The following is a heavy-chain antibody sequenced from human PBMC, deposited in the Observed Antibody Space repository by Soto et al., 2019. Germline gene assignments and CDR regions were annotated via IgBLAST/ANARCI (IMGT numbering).Heavy chain of an antibody. V-gene: IGHV4-59*01. CDR3: ARDGYYYESSGYQRVYYFDY. D-gene: IGHD3-22*01. CDR1: GCSISSYY. CDR2: IYYSGST. J-gene: IGHJ4*02. Sequence: SETLSLTCTVSGCSISSYYWSWIRQRPGKGLEWIGYIYYSGSTNYNPSLKSRVTISVDTSKNQFSLKLSSVTAADTAVYYCARDGYYYESSGYQRVYYFDYWGQETRVTVAS.